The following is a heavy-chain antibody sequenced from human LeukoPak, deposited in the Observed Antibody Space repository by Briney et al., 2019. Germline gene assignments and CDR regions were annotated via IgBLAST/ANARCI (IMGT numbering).Heavy chain of an antibody. CDR2: VWYDGSST. CDR3: ARSSDIDY. CDR1: GFTFSSYG. Sequence: PGGSLRLSCASSGFTFSSYGMHWVRQAPGKGLERVAVVWYDGSSTYYADSVKGRFTISRDNSKNTLYLQMNSLRAEDTAVYYCARSSDIDYWGQGTLVTVSS. J-gene: IGHJ4*02. V-gene: IGHV3-33*01.